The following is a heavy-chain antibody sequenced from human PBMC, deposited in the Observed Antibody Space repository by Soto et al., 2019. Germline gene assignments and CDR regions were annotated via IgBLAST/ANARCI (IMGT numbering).Heavy chain of an antibody. D-gene: IGHD6-19*01. V-gene: IGHV4-31*03. J-gene: IGHJ5*02. Sequence: PSETLSLTCFVSGYSITAGGYYWSWIRHHPGRGLEWIGSFYSSGSIIYNPSLRSRVSISGDTSSNQFSMSVTSVTAADTARYYCARMYSSGSGWFHPWGQGTLVTVSS. CDR2: FYSSGSI. CDR3: ARMYSSGSGWFHP. CDR1: GYSITAGGYY.